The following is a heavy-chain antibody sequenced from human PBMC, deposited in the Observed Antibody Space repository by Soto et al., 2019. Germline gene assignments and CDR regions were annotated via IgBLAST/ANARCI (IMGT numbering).Heavy chain of an antibody. D-gene: IGHD4-4*01. J-gene: IGHJ6*03. Sequence: GSLRLSCAASGFTFSSYWMSWVRQAPGKGLEWVANIKQDGSEKYYVDSVKGRFTISRDSAKNSLYLQMNSLRAEDTAVYYCASSNIAAYYYYMDVWGKGTTVTVSS. CDR3: ASSNIAAYYYYMDV. CDR1: GFTFSSYW. CDR2: IKQDGSEK. V-gene: IGHV3-7*01.